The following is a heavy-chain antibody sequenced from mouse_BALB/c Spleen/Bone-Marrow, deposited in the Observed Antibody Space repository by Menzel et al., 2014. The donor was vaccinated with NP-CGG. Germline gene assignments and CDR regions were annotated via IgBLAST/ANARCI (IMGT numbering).Heavy chain of an antibody. D-gene: IGHD2-3*01. V-gene: IGHV1S81*02. CDR3: ARYDGPAWFAY. J-gene: IGHJ3*01. Sequence: QVQLQQSGAELVKPGASVRLSCKASGYSFTTYWIHWVKQRPGQGLERIGEINPSNGRTNYNEKCESKATLTVDKSSSTAYMQLSSLTSEDSAVYYCARYDGPAWFAYWGQGTLVTVSA. CDR2: INPSNGRT. CDR1: GYSFTTYW.